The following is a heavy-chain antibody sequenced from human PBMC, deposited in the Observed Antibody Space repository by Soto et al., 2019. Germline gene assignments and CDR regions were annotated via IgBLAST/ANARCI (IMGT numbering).Heavy chain of an antibody. CDR3: AKPYYDFWSGWPLGMDV. CDR2: ISGSGGNT. V-gene: IGHV3-23*01. Sequence: PGGSLRLSCAASGFTFSYYAMSWVRQAPGKGLEWVSAISGSGGNTYYADSVKGRFTISRDNSKNTLYLQMNSLRAEDTAVYYCAKPYYDFWSGWPLGMDVWGQGTTVTVSS. J-gene: IGHJ6*02. D-gene: IGHD3-3*01. CDR1: GFTFSYYA.